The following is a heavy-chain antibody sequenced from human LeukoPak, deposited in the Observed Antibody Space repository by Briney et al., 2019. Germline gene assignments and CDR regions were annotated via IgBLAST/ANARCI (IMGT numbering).Heavy chain of an antibody. D-gene: IGHD3-22*01. J-gene: IGHJ4*02. CDR3: ARDIGNPGPNYYDSSGYSNDY. CDR2: ISSSSSTI. CDR1: GFTFSSYS. V-gene: IGHV3-48*01. Sequence: GGSLRLSCAASGFTFSSYSMNWVRQAPGKGLEWVSYISSSSSTIYYADSVKGRFTISRDNAKNSLYLQMNSLRAEDTAVYYCARDIGNPGPNYYDSSGYSNDYWGQGTLVTVSS.